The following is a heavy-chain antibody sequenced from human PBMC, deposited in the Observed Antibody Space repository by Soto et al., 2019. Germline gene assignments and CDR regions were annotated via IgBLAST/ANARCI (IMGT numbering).Heavy chain of an antibody. J-gene: IGHJ6*02. V-gene: IGHV4-59*01. Sequence: SETLSLTCSVSGGSISSYHWSWIRQPPGKGLEWIGYSNYSGGTNYNPSIKGRVTISVDTSKNQFSLKLSSVTAADTAVYYCARDWTIDCRRTGCYGDYYYYGMDVWGQGTTVTVS. D-gene: IGHD2-2*01. CDR2: SNYSGGT. CDR3: ARDWTIDCRRTGCYGDYYYYGMDV. CDR1: GGSISSYH.